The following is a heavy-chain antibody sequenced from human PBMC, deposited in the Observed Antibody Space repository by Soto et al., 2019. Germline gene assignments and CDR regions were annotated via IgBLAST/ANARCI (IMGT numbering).Heavy chain of an antibody. Sequence: ASVKVSCKASGYTFTSYGISWVRQAPGQGLEWMGWISAYNGNTNYAQKLQGRVTMTTDTSTSTAYMELRSLRSDDTAVYYCARGNYYDFWSGYYKAPERYNWFDPWGQGTLVTVSS. CDR1: GYTFTSYG. J-gene: IGHJ5*02. D-gene: IGHD3-3*01. V-gene: IGHV1-18*01. CDR2: ISAYNGNT. CDR3: ARGNYYDFWSGYYKAPERYNWFDP.